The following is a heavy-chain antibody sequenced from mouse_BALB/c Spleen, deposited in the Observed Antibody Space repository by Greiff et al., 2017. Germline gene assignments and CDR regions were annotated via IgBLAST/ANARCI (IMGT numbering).Heavy chain of an antibody. CDR2: ISSGGGST. J-gene: IGHJ4*01. CDR3: ARHRYDVYYAMDY. CDR1: GFAFSSYD. Sequence: DVMLVESGGGLVKPGGSLTLSCAASGFAFSSYDMSWVRQTPEKRLGWVAYISSGGGSTYYPDTVKGRFTISRDNAKNTLYLQMSSLKSEDTAMYYCARHRYDVYYAMDYWGQGTSVTVSS. V-gene: IGHV5-12-1*01. D-gene: IGHD2-14*01.